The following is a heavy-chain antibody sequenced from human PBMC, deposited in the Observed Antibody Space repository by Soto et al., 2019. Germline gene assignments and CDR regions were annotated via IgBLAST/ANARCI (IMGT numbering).Heavy chain of an antibody. CDR3: AKRTVGWYFDL. D-gene: IGHD4-17*01. CDR2: ISGSGGST. CDR1: GFTFSSYA. J-gene: IGHJ2*01. V-gene: IGHV3-23*01. Sequence: EVQLLESGGGLVQPGGSLRLSCAASGFTFSSYAMNWVRQAPGKGLEWVSVISGSGGSTYYADAVKGQFTISRDNSKNTLYLQMNSLRAEDTAVYYCAKRTVGWYFDLWGRGTLVTVSS.